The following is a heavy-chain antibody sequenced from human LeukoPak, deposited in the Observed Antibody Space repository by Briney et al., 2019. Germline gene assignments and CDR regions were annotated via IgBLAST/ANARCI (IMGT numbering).Heavy chain of an antibody. J-gene: IGHJ4*02. Sequence: PSETLSLTCTVSGGSISSYYWSWIRQPPGKGLEWIGYIYYSGSTYYNPSLKSRVTISVDTSKNQLSLKLSSVTAADTAVYYCARVAVAGTEVDYWGQGTLVTVSS. CDR1: GGSISSYY. CDR3: ARVAVAGTEVDY. CDR2: IYYSGST. D-gene: IGHD6-19*01. V-gene: IGHV4-59*08.